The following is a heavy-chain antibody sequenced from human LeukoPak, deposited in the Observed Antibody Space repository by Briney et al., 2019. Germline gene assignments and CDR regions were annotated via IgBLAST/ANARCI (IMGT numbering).Heavy chain of an antibody. Sequence: GGSLRLSCAASGFKFYSYAMHWVRQAPGKGLEWVASISFDGSEEYYRDSVKGRFTISRDNSKNTVSLQMNSLRPEDTAVYYCARSPGPAAVAFDYWGQGTLLTVSS. CDR2: ISFDGSEE. D-gene: IGHD6-13*01. J-gene: IGHJ4*02. CDR3: ARSPGPAAVAFDY. V-gene: IGHV3-30*04. CDR1: GFKFYSYA.